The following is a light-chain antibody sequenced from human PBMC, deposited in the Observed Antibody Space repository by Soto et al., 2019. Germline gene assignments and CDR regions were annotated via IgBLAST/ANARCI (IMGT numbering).Light chain of an antibody. CDR1: SSDVGGYNY. CDR3: SSYTGRSSHTSL. Sequence: QSALTQPASVSGSPGQSITISCTGTSSDVGGYNYVSWYQQHPGKAPKLMIYEVSNRPSGDSNRFSGSKSGNTASLTISGLQADDESYYYFSSYTGRSSHTSLFGSGTKV. CDR2: EVS. V-gene: IGLV2-14*01. J-gene: IGLJ1*01.